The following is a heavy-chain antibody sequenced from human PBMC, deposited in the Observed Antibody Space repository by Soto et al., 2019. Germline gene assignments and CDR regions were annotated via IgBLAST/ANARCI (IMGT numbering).Heavy chain of an antibody. J-gene: IGHJ3*02. CDR3: ARDPSSSSDAFDI. V-gene: IGHV3-7*01. D-gene: IGHD6-6*01. CDR2: IKQDGSEK. CDR1: GFTFSSYW. Sequence: GSLRLSCAASGFTFSSYWMSWVRQAPGKGLEWVANIKQDGSEKYYVDSVKGRFTISRDNAKNSLYLQMNSLRAEDTAVYYCARDPSSSSDAFDIWGQGTMVTVSS.